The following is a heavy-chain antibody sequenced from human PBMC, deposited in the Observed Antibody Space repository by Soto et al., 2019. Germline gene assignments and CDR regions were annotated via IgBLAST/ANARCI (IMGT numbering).Heavy chain of an antibody. V-gene: IGHV4-39*01. J-gene: IGHJ5*02. Sequence: QLQLQESGPGLVKPSETLSLICSVSGGSITTSSYYWGWIRQPPGKGLEWIGTIYHGGTTYYNPSISSRVTLSVDTSKNQSSLNLTSMTAADTAVYYCARRAGVPQINHYFDPWGPGTLVTVSS. CDR2: IYHGGTT. CDR3: ARRAGVPQINHYFDP. CDR1: GGSITTSSYY. D-gene: IGHD1-26*01.